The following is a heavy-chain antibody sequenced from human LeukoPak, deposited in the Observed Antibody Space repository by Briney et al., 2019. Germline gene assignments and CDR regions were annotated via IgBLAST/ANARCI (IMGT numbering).Heavy chain of an antibody. Sequence: PGRSLRLSCAASGCTFSSYAMHWVRQAPGKGLEWVAVISYDGSNKYYADSSQGRFTISRDNYKNTLYLQVNSLRGEDTAVYFCAKDNGIAVAGSDDGFDMWGQGTMVTVSS. CDR1: GCTFSSYA. V-gene: IGHV3-30-3*01. CDR2: ISYDGSNK. CDR3: AKDNGIAVAGSDDGFDM. J-gene: IGHJ3*02. D-gene: IGHD6-19*01.